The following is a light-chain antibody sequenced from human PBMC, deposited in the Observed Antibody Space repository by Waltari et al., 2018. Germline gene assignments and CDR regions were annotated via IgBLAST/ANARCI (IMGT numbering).Light chain of an antibody. J-gene: IGKJ1*01. Sequence: DIQMTQSPSFLSASVGDRVTITCRASQSISSYLNWYQQKPGKAPKLLIYAASSLQSGVPSRFSGSGSGTDFTLTISSLQPEDFATYYCQQSYNTPETFGQGTKVEIK. CDR3: QQSYNTPET. CDR2: AAS. CDR1: QSISSY. V-gene: IGKV1-39*01.